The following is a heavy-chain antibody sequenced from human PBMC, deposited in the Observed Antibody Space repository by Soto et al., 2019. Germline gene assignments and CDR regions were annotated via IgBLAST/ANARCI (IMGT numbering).Heavy chain of an antibody. V-gene: IGHV1-69*13. J-gene: IGHJ3*02. D-gene: IGHD1-20*01. CDR1: RGTFSIYA. CDR2: IIPIFGTA. CDR3: ARRINGTTRGNAFDI. Sequence: SVKVSCKASRGTFSIYALSRVRHAPGQGLEWMGGIIPIFGTANYAQKFQGRVTITADESTSTAYMELSSLRSEDTAVYYCARRINGTTRGNAFDIWGQGTMVTVSS.